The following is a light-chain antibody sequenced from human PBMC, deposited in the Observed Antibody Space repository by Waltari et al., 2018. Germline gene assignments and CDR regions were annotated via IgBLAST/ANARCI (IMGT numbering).Light chain of an antibody. CDR2: DGY. V-gene: IGKV1-12*01. CDR1: QDISSW. CDR3: QQANSFPIT. J-gene: IGKJ5*01. Sequence: DIQMTQSPSSVSASVGDGVTITCRASQDISSWLAWYQQKPGNAPNLPIYDGYSLQSGVPSRFSGSGSGTVFTLTISSLQPEDFATYYCQQANSFPITFGQGTRLEIK.